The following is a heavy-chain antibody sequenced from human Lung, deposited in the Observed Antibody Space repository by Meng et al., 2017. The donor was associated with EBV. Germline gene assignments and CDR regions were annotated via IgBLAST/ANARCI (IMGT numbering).Heavy chain of an antibody. CDR3: VRDFIVGTLPPDY. CDR2: ISGSGSSM. D-gene: IGHD1-26*01. Sequence: QGELVECGGGLVKPGGSLRLSCAASGFTFSDHYMSWIRQAPGKGLEWLSYISGSGSSMFYTDSVKGRFTVSRDNAKNSLFLQMNSLRADDTAVYYCVRDFIVGTLPPDYWGQGTLVTVSS. CDR1: GFTFSDHY. J-gene: IGHJ4*02. V-gene: IGHV3-11*01.